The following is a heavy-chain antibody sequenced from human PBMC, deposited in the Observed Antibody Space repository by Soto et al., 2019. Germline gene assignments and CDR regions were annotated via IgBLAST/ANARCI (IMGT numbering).Heavy chain of an antibody. D-gene: IGHD2-15*01. CDR3: ARINGGSPDF. J-gene: IGHJ4*02. CDR2: IYISGTT. CDR1: GGSMNAHF. Sequence: LSLTCTVSGGSMNAHFWSWIRQSAGKGLEWIGHIYISGTTMYNPSLKSRVTMSVDPPKNQLSLKLTSVTAADTAVYYCARINGGSPDFWGQGTLVTVSS. V-gene: IGHV4-4*07.